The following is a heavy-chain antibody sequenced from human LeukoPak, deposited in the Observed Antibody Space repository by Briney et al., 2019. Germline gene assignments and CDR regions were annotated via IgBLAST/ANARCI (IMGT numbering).Heavy chain of an antibody. CDR1: GFTFSSYA. Sequence: GGSLRLSCAASGFTFSSYAMPWVRQAPGKGLEWVAVISYDGSNKYYADSVKGRFTISRDNSKNTLYLQMNSLRAEDTAVYYCARWIQLWSYFDYWGQGTLVTVSS. CDR2: ISYDGSNK. D-gene: IGHD5-18*01. CDR3: ARWIQLWSYFDY. J-gene: IGHJ4*02. V-gene: IGHV3-30-3*01.